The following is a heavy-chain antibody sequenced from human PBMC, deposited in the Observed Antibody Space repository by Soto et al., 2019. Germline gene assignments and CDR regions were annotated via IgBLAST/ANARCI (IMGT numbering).Heavy chain of an antibody. D-gene: IGHD3-16*02. CDR3: ARANPGYPSDY. CDR1: GGSISSYY. V-gene: IGHV4-59*01. J-gene: IGHJ4*02. CDR2: IYYSGST. Sequence: QVQLQESGPGLVKPSKTLSLTCTVSGGSISSYYWSWIRQPPGKGLEWIGYIYYSGSTNYNPSLKSRVTISVYTSKNQFSLKLSSVTAADTAVYYCARANPGYPSDYWGQGTLVTVSS.